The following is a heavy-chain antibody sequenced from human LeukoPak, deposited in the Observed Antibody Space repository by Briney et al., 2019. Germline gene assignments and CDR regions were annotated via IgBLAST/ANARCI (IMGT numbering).Heavy chain of an antibody. CDR3: AGLAVAGWYFDY. CDR1: GGSISSGDYY. D-gene: IGHD6-19*01. J-gene: IGHJ4*02. CDR2: FYYSGST. Sequence: PSETLSLTCTVSGGSISSGDYYWSWIRQPPGKGLEWIGYFYYSGSTYYNPSLKSRVTISVDTSKNQFSLKLSSVTAADTAVYYCAGLAVAGWYFDYWGQGTLVTVSS. V-gene: IGHV4-30-4*08.